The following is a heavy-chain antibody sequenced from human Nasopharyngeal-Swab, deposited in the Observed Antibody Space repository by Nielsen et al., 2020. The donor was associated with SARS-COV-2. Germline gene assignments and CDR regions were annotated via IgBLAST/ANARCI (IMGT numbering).Heavy chain of an antibody. CDR3: ASSGWYYFDY. J-gene: IGHJ4*02. Sequence: GSLRLSCTVSGGSISSGGYYWSWIRQPPGKGLEWIGYIYYSGSTNYNPSLKSRVTISVDTSTNQFSLKLSSVTAADTAVYYCASSGWYYFDYWGQGTLVTVSS. CDR2: IYYSGST. CDR1: GGSISSGGYY. V-gene: IGHV4-61*08. D-gene: IGHD6-19*01.